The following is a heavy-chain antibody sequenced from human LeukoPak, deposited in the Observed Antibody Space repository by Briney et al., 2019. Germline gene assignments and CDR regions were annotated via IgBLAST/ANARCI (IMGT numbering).Heavy chain of an antibody. CDR3: ARHEYAWRGAFDI. Sequence: SETLSLTCTVSGGSISNFHWSWIRQPPGKGLEWIGYIYYSGSTDSSPSLKSRVTISVDTSKNQFSLKLSSVTAADTAVYYCARHEYAWRGAFDIWGQGTIVTVSS. V-gene: IGHV4-59*08. J-gene: IGHJ3*02. CDR2: IYYSGST. CDR1: GGSISNFH. D-gene: IGHD2/OR15-2a*01.